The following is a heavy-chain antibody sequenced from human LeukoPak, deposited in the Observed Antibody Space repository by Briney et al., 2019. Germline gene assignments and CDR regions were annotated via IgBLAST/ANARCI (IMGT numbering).Heavy chain of an antibody. V-gene: IGHV3-30*01. CDR1: GFTFSSYA. CDR3: ARGQGDYYYYYYMDV. J-gene: IGHJ6*03. Sequence: GRSLRLSCAASGFTFSSYAMHWVRQAPGKGLEWVAVISYDGSNKYYADSVKGRFTISRDNSKNTLYLQMNSLRAEDTAVYYCARGQGDYYYYYYMDVWGKGTTVTVSS. D-gene: IGHD3-16*01. CDR2: ISYDGSNK.